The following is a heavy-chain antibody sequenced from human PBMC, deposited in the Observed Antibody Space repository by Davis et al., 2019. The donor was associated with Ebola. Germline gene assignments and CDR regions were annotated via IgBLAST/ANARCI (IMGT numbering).Heavy chain of an antibody. CDR2: ISGSGGST. J-gene: IGHJ4*02. CDR1: GFTFSSYA. CDR3: AKEAAIQYYYGSSGYSARPSSTAAFDY. Sequence: GESLKISCAASGFTFSSYAMSWVRQAPGKGLEWVSAISGSGGSTYYADSVKGRFTISRDNSKNTLYLQMNSLRAEDTAVYYCAKEAAIQYYYGSSGYSARPSSTAAFDYWGQGTLVTVSS. V-gene: IGHV3-23*01. D-gene: IGHD3-22*01.